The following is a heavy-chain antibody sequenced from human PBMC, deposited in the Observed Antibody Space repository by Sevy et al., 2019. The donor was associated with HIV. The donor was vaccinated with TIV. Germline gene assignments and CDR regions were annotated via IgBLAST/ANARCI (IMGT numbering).Heavy chain of an antibody. CDR2: MSAYNGHT. CDR3: ARLEASGSGWYGNGMDV. Sequence: ASVKVSCKASGYPFSTYAISWVRQAPGQWLECMGWMSAYNGHTNYAQSLQDRVTMTTDTSTSTAYMELRSLRSDDTAVYYCARLEASGSGWYGNGMDVWGQGTTVTVSS. CDR1: GYPFSTYA. V-gene: IGHV1-18*01. J-gene: IGHJ6*02. D-gene: IGHD6-19*01.